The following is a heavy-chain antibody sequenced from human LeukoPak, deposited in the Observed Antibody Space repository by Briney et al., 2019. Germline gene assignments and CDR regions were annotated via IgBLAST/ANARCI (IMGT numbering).Heavy chain of an antibody. CDR3: ARGGAGSGRNYGMGV. CDR2: INAGNGNT. Sequence: ASVKVSCKASGYTCTSYAMHWVRQAPGQRLEWMGWINAGNGNTKYSQKFQGRVTITRDTSASTAYMELSSLRSEDTAVYYCARGGAGSGRNYGMGVWGKGTTVTVSS. CDR1: GYTCTSYA. V-gene: IGHV1-3*01. D-gene: IGHD3-10*01. J-gene: IGHJ6*04.